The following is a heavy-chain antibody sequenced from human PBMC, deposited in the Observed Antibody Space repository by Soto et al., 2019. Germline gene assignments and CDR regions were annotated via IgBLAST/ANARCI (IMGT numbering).Heavy chain of an antibody. CDR3: AALTATYWNFSI. J-gene: IGHJ2*01. Sequence: SETLSLTCTVSCDSITAGGHYWAWIRQHPEKGLEWLGYIHYSGTTDYNPSLMSRLTVSVDTSKNQFSLSLSSVTAADTAIYYCAALTATYWNFSIWGRGTLVPVSP. CDR1: CDSITAGGHY. CDR2: IHYSGTT. V-gene: IGHV4-31*03. D-gene: IGHD2-21*02.